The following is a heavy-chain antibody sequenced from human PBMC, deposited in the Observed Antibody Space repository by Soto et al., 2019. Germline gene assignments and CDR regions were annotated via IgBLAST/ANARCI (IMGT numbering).Heavy chain of an antibody. CDR2: VNWNGGST. Sequence: EVQLVESGGGVQRPGGSLRLSCAASGFTFDDYGMSWARQAPGKGLEWVSGVNWNGGSTGYADSVKGRFTISRDNAKNSLSLQMNSLRAEDTAFYYCVRGASLNFDYWGQGTLVTVSS. V-gene: IGHV3-20*04. J-gene: IGHJ4*02. D-gene: IGHD1-26*01. CDR3: VRGASLNFDY. CDR1: GFTFDDYG.